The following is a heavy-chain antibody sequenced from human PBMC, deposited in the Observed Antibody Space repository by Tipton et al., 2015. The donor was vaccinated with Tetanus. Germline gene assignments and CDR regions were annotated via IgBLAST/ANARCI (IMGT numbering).Heavy chain of an antibody. V-gene: IGHV3-15*07. Sequence: SLRLSCTTSGLFFKNAWMNWVRQAPGKGLEWVGRIKNKADGGTTDYSARVKDRFSISRDDSKDTLFLQMNSLKTEDTAVYYCPTSGIVVSGYRVDYWGRGTLVVVSS. CDR1: GLFFKNAW. J-gene: IGHJ4*02. CDR3: PTSGIVVSGYRVDY. D-gene: IGHD2-15*01. CDR2: IKNKADGGTT.